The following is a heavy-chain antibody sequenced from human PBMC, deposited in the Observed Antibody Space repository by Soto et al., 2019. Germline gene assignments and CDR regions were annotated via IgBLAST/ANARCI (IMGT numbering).Heavy chain of an antibody. Sequence: QVQLQESGPGLVQPSQTLSLTCTVSGGSISSSDYNWCWIRQTPGKGLEWIGYITYSGNTYYNPSLKSRVTISVDTSKSQVSLRLTSVTAADTAVYFCGSVHEYVWGRWRFGMDVWGQGTTVTVSS. D-gene: IGHD3-16*01. CDR2: ITYSGNT. CDR3: GSVHEYVWGRWRFGMDV. V-gene: IGHV4-30-4*01. J-gene: IGHJ6*02. CDR1: GGSISSSDYN.